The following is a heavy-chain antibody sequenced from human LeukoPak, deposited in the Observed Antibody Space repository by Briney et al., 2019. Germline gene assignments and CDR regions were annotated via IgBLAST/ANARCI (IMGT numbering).Heavy chain of an antibody. CDR3: AKDVGYSYGPLGPVY. CDR2: ISYDGSNK. V-gene: IGHV3-30*18. J-gene: IGHJ4*02. D-gene: IGHD5-18*01. CDR1: GFTFSSYR. Sequence: QPGGCLRVSSAAPGFTFSSYRTRSGPQAPRKGLERVAHISYDGSNKYYADSVRGRFTISRDNSKNTLSLQMNSLRAEDTAVYYCAKDVGYSYGPLGPVYWREGTLVTVCS.